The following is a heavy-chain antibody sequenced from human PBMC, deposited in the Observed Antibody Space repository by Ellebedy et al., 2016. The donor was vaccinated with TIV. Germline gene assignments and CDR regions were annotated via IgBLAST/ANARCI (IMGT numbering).Heavy chain of an antibody. V-gene: IGHV5-51*01. CDR2: IDLSDSDT. Sequence: GESLKISCQGSAYSFSNYWIVWVRQMPGRGLEWMGIIDLSDSDTRYSPSFQGQVTISADRSVTTAYLHFNSLKPSDTAVYYCAKLGHRATPDDSWGQGTLVTVSS. CDR3: AKLGHRATPDDS. CDR1: AYSFSNYW. D-gene: IGHD1-14*01. J-gene: IGHJ4*02.